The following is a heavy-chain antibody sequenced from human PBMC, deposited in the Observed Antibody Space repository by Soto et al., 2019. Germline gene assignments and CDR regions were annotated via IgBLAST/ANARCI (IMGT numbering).Heavy chain of an antibody. CDR3: ASDTPPGYSSSWYV. Sequence: QVQLVESGGGVVQPGRSLRLSCAASGFTFSSYGMHWVRQAPGKGLEWVAVIWYDGSNKYYADSVKGRFTISRDNSKNTLDLQMNSLRAEDTAVYYCASDTPPGYSSSWYVWGQGTTVTVSS. D-gene: IGHD6-13*01. V-gene: IGHV3-33*01. J-gene: IGHJ6*02. CDR1: GFTFSSYG. CDR2: IWYDGSNK.